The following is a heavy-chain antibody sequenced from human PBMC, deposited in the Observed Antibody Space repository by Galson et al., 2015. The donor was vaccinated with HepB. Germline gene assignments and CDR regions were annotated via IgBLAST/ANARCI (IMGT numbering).Heavy chain of an antibody. CDR2: VRHKARRYTT. D-gene: IGHD6-19*01. CDR3: SGTLPGSDMDY. V-gene: IGHV3-72*01. Sequence: SLRLSCAASGFTFSDYYMEWVRQAPGKGLEWVGRVRHKARRYTTDYVASVESRFTISRDDSKNSLYLQMDSLKTEDTAVYYCSGTLPGSDMDYWGQGTLGTVSS. J-gene: IGHJ4*02. CDR1: GFTFSDYY.